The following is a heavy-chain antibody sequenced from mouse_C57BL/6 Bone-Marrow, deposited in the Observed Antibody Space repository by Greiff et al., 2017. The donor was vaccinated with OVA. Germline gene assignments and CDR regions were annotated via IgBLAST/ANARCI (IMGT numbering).Heavy chain of an antibody. CDR3: ARPFYGSSWYFDV. CDR2: IYPRSGNT. D-gene: IGHD1-1*01. J-gene: IGHJ1*03. Sequence: QVQLKESGAELARPGASVKLSCKASGYTFTSYGISWVKQRTGQGLEWIGEIYPRSGNTYYNEKFKGKATLTADKSSSTAYMELRSLTSEDSAVYFCARPFYGSSWYFDVWGTGTTVTVSS. CDR1: GYTFTSYG. V-gene: IGHV1-81*01.